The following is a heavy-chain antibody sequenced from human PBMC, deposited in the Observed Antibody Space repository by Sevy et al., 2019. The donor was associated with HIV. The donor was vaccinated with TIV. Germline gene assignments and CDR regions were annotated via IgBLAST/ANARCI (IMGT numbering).Heavy chain of an antibody. D-gene: IGHD2-21*01. J-gene: IGHJ4*02. CDR1: GYSISSGYY. CDR2: INHSGST. V-gene: IGHV4-38-2*01. Sequence: SETLSLTCAVSGYSISSGYYWGWIRQPPGKGLEWIGSINHSGSTYYNPSLKSRVTISVDTSKNQFSLKLSSVTAADTAVYYCARGRTGDWDYWGQGTLVTVSS. CDR3: ARGRTGDWDY.